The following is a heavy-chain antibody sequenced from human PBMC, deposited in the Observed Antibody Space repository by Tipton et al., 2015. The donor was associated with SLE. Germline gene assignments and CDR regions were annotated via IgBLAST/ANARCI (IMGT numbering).Heavy chain of an antibody. CDR3: VGGSGTYFAY. V-gene: IGHV3-23*01. CDR2: ISGSTGRT. J-gene: IGHJ4*02. CDR1: GFTFSSYA. Sequence: SLRLSCAASGFTFSSYAMSWVRQAPGKGLEWVSGISGSTGRTYFSDSVKGRFTTSRDNSKDTLYLQMNSLRAEDTAVYYCVGGSGTYFAYWGQGTLVSVSS. D-gene: IGHD3-22*01.